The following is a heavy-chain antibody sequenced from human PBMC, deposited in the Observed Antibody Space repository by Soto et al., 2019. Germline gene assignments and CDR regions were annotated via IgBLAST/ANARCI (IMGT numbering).Heavy chain of an antibody. CDR2: IYHSGST. Sequence: SETKSLTCAVSGGSISSGGYSWSWIRQPPGKGLEWIGYIYHSGSTYYNPSLKSRVTISVDRSKNQFSLKLSSVTAADTAVYYCASGLVTTLHYWGQGTLVTVSS. CDR3: ASGLVTTLHY. V-gene: IGHV4-30-2*01. CDR1: GGSISSGGYS. J-gene: IGHJ4*02. D-gene: IGHD4-17*01.